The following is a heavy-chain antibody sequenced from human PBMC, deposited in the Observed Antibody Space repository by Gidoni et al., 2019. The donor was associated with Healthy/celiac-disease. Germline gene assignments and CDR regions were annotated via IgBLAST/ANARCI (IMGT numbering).Heavy chain of an antibody. D-gene: IGHD6-13*01. CDR1: GYTITSYG. CDR2: ISADNGNT. J-gene: IGHJ6*04. Sequence: QVQLVQSAAGVKNPGLSVKVSCKASGYTITSYGIRWVRQGPGQGLEWMGGISADNGNTNYAQKLQGRVTMTTDTSTITAYMELRSLRSDDTAVYYCARDSIAAAVPEYYYYGMDVWGKGTTVTVSS. V-gene: IGHV1-18*01. CDR3: ARDSIAAAVPEYYYYGMDV.